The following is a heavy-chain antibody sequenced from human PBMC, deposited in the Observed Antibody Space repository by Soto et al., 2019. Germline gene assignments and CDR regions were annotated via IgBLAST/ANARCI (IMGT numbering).Heavy chain of an antibody. CDR1: GGSISSYY. CDR3: ARDPDDAFDI. V-gene: IGHV4-59*01. Sequence: QVQLQESGPGLVKPSETLSLTCTVSGGSISSYYWSWIRQPPGKGLEWIGYIYYSGSTNYNPSLKSRVTISVKTSKSQYSLKLSSVTAADTAVYYCARDPDDAFDIWGQGTMVTVSS. CDR2: IYYSGST. J-gene: IGHJ3*02.